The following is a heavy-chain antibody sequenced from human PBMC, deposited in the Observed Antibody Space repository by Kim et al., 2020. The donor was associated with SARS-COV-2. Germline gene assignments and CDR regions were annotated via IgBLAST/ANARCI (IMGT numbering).Heavy chain of an antibody. D-gene: IGHD2-21*01. CDR3: AKGHSPYGMDV. CDR1: GFTFSSYG. J-gene: IGHJ6*02. CDR2: ISYDGSNK. Sequence: GGSLRLSCAASGFTFSSYGMHWVRQAPGKGLEWVAVISYDGSNKYYADSVKGRFTISRDNSKNTLYLQMNSLRAEDTAVYYCAKGHSPYGMDVWGQGTTVTVSS. V-gene: IGHV3-30*18.